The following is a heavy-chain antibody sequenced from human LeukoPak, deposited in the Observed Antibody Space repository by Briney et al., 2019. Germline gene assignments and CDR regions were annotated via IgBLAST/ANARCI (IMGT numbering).Heavy chain of an antibody. D-gene: IGHD1-26*01. Sequence: GGSLRLSCAASGFTFSSYAMHWVRQAPGKGLEWVAVTSYDGSNKYYADSVKGRFTISRDNSKNTLYLQMNSLRAEDTAVYYCARDVGATTGVFDYWGQGTLVTVSS. CDR1: GFTFSSYA. J-gene: IGHJ4*02. CDR3: ARDVGATTGVFDY. CDR2: TSYDGSNK. V-gene: IGHV3-30-3*01.